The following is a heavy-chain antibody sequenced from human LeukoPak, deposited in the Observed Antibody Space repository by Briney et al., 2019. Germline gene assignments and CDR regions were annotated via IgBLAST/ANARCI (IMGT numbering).Heavy chain of an antibody. J-gene: IGHJ6*03. Sequence: SETLSLTCTVSGGSISSSSYYWGWIRQPPGKGLEWIGSIYYSGSTYYNPSLKSRVTISVDTSKNQFSLKLSSVTAADTAVYYCARGRSEVTIFGVVIFSHMDVWGKGTTVTVSS. CDR2: IYYSGST. V-gene: IGHV4-39*07. D-gene: IGHD3-3*01. CDR1: GGSISSSSYY. CDR3: ARGRSEVTIFGVVIFSHMDV.